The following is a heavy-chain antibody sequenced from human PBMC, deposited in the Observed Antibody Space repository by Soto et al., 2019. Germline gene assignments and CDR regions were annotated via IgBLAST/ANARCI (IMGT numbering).Heavy chain of an antibody. CDR3: ARHDSSGYHPYYFDY. CDR2: IYYSGST. J-gene: IGHJ4*02. CDR1: GGSISSGDYY. Sequence: SETLSLTCTVSGGSISSGDYYWSWIRQSPVKGLEWIGYIYYSGSTYYNPSLKSRVTISVDTSKNEFSLKLSSVTPADTAVYYCARHDSSGYHPYYFDYWGQGTLVTVSS. V-gene: IGHV4-30-4*01. D-gene: IGHD3-22*01.